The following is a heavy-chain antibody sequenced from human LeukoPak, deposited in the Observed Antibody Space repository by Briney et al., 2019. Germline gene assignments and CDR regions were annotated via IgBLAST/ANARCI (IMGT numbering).Heavy chain of an antibody. Sequence: GGSLRLSCAASGFTFSSYAMSWVRQAPGKGLEWVSAISGSGGSTYYADSVKGRFTISRDNSKNTLYLQMNSLRAEDTAVYYCTTVGITMIVAFDIWGQGTMVTVSS. CDR3: TTVGITMIVAFDI. CDR1: GFTFSSYA. V-gene: IGHV3-23*01. J-gene: IGHJ3*02. CDR2: ISGSGGST. D-gene: IGHD3-22*01.